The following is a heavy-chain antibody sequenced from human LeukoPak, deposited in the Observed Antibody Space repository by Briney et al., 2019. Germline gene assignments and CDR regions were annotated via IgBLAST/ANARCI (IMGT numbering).Heavy chain of an antibody. CDR3: AREVEMARQFDY. J-gene: IGHJ4*02. CDR1: GGSISSSSYY. V-gene: IGHV4-39*07. Sequence: SETLSLTCTVSGGSISSSSYYWDWIRQPPGKGLEWIGNLYDSGSTHYNPSLRSRVTISADTSKNQFSLKLNSVTAADTAVYYCAREVEMARQFDYWGQGTLVTVSS. CDR2: LYDSGST. D-gene: IGHD5-24*01.